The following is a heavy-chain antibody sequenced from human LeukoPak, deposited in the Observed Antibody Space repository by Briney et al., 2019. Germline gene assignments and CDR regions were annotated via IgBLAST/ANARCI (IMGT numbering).Heavy chain of an antibody. D-gene: IGHD3-22*01. CDR1: GGSISSSDYY. V-gene: IGHV4-61*05. J-gene: IGHJ4*02. CDR3: ARHVEVPGHRHNYYDSSSPQELDY. Sequence: PSETLSLTCTVSGGSISSSDYYWSWIRQPPGKGLEWIGYIYYSGSTNYNPSLKSRVTISVDTSKNQFSLKLSSVTAADTAVYYCARHVEVPGHRHNYYDSSSPQELDYWGQGTLVTVSS. CDR2: IYYSGST.